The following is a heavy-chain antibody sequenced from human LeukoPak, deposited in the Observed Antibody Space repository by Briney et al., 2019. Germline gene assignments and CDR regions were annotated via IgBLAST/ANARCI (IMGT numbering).Heavy chain of an antibody. CDR2: ISCSGCGT. Sequence: PGGSLRLSCAASGFMFASYAMRWVRLAPGKGLEWVSAISCSGCGTYYADSVKGRFTISRDSSKSTLYLQMNSLRAEDTAVYYCAEFIGWISTPFFDYWGQGTLVTVSS. CDR1: GFMFASYA. D-gene: IGHD2/OR15-2a*01. CDR3: AEFIGWISTPFFDY. J-gene: IGHJ4*02. V-gene: IGHV3-23*01.